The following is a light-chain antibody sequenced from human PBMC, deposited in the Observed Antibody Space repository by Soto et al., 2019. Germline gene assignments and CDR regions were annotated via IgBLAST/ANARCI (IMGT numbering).Light chain of an antibody. CDR1: QSISTT. J-gene: IGKJ2*01. CDR2: GAS. CDR3: QQYNNWPRT. V-gene: IGKV3-15*01. Sequence: IGMTQSPATLSVSPGERATLPCRASQSISTTLAWYQQKPGLAPRLLIYGASTRAPDIPARFSGSGSGTEFTLTISSLQSEDFAVYYCQQYNNWPRTFGQGTKLEIK.